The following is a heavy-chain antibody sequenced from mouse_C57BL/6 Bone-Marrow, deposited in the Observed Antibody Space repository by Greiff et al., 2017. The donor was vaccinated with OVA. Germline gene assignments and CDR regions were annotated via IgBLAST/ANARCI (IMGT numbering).Heavy chain of an antibody. J-gene: IGHJ4*01. CDR2: IYPGSGST. CDR1: GYTFTSYW. Sequence: VQLQQSGAELMKPGASVKMSCKASGYTFTSYWITWVKQRPGQGLEWIGDIYPGSGSTNYNEKFKSKATLTVDTSSSTAYMQLSSLTSEDSAVYYCAREDGYYYAMDYWGQGTSVTVSS. D-gene: IGHD2-3*01. CDR3: AREDGYYYAMDY. V-gene: IGHV1-55*01.